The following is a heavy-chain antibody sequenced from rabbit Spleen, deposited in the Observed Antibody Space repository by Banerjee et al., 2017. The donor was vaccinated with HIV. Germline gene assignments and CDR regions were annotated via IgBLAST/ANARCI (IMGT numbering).Heavy chain of an antibody. J-gene: IGHJ4*01. CDR3: ARGVGL. CDR2: IHGGSNGNT. CDR1: GFSFSSGYW. V-gene: IGHV1S45*01. D-gene: IGHD4-1*01. Sequence: EESGGDLVKPEGSLTLTCTASGFSFSSGYWICWVRQAPGKGLEWIACIHGGSNGNTYYASWAKGRFTISKTSSTTVTLQMTSLTDADTATYFCARGVGLWGPGTLVTVS.